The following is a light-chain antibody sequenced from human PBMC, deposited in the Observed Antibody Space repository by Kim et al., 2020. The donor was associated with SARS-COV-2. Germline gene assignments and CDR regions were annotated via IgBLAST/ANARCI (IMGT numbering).Light chain of an antibody. Sequence: SYELTQPPSVSVSPGQTANIACSGDKLGETFATWYQQRPGQTPLLVIYHDDKRPSGIPERFSASISGNTATLTIRGTQAMDEADYYCQSWDSGSFVIFGG. J-gene: IGLJ2*01. CDR2: HDD. CDR1: KLGETF. CDR3: QSWDSGSFVI. V-gene: IGLV3-1*01.